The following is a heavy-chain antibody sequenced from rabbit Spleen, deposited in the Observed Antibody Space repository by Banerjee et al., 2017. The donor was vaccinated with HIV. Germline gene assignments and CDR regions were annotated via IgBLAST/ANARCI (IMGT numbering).Heavy chain of an antibody. CDR1: GFSFGDSDL. CDR3: ARDLVGVIGWNFYL. V-gene: IGHV1S45*01. J-gene: IGHJ3*01. D-gene: IGHD2-1*01. CDR2: INAATAKP. Sequence: QEQLVDTGGRLVQPEGTLSLTCNASGFSFGDSDLLCWVRQAPGKGLEWIACINAATAKPVYAAWAKGRFTISRTSSTTVTLRMTSLTAADRATYFCARDLVGVIGWNFYLWGQGTLVTVS.